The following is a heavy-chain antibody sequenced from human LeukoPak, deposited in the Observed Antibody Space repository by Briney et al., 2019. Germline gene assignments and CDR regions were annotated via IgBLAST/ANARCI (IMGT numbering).Heavy chain of an antibody. Sequence: SETLSLTCAVSGGSISSSNWWSWVRQPPGKGLEWIGEIYHSGSTNYNPSLKSRVTISVDTSKNQFSLKLSSVTAADTAVYYCARGNYHYDFWSGYYTPWGQGTLVTVSS. V-gene: IGHV4-4*02. CDR3: ARGNYHYDFWSGYYTP. CDR1: GGSISSSNW. J-gene: IGHJ5*02. D-gene: IGHD3-3*01. CDR2: IYHSGST.